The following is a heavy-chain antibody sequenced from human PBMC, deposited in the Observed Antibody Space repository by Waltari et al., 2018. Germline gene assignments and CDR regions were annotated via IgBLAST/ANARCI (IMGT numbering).Heavy chain of an antibody. J-gene: IGHJ4*02. CDR1: GFTFSSYG. V-gene: IGHV3-30*18. D-gene: IGHD6-6*01. Sequence: QVQLVESGGGVVQPGRSLRLSCAASGFTFSSYGMHWVRQAPGKGLEWVAVISYDGSNKYYADSVKGRFTISRDNSKNTLYLQMNSLRAEDTAVYYCAKDGAARGAVPDYWGQGTLVTVSS. CDR3: AKDGAARGAVPDY. CDR2: ISYDGSNK.